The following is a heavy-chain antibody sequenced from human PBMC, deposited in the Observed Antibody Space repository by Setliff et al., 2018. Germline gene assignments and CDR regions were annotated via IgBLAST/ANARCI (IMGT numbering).Heavy chain of an antibody. D-gene: IGHD5-12*01. J-gene: IGHJ4*02. CDR1: GYYFTVFG. V-gene: IGHV1-18*01. CDR3: VRGQGPRTVVAIPFDH. CDR2: ISPYYGNT. Sequence: GASVKVSCKTSGYYFTVFGISWARQAPGQGLERMGWISPYYGNTNYAQQFQGRVTMTTDTSTTTAYMELTSLTSDDTALYYGVRGQGPRTVVAIPFDHWGQGTLVTVSS.